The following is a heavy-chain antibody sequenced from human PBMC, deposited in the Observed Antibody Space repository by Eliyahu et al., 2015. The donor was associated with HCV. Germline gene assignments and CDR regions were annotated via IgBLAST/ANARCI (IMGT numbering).Heavy chain of an antibody. V-gene: IGHV4-4*07. D-gene: IGHD3-3*01. J-gene: IGHJ4*02. CDR1: GGPISXYY. Sequence: QVQLQESGPGLVKPSETLSLTCXVXGGPISXYYWSWIRQAAGKGLEWIGRIFSSGSTNXNPSLKSRVTMSVDTSKNHFSLKLSSVTAADTAVYYCARDGGYYLYYFDYWGQGTLVTVSS. CDR3: ARDGGYYLYYFDY. CDR2: IFSSGST.